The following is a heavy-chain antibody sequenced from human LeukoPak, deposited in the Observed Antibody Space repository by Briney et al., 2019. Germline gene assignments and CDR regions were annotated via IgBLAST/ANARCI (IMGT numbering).Heavy chain of an antibody. CDR1: GFTFSSYG. CDR3: ARDRVIDGGWPYYFDY. V-gene: IGHV3-33*01. Sequence: GGSLRLSCEASGFTFSSYGMHWVRQAPGKGLEWVAVIWYDGSNKYYADSVKGRFTISRDKSKNTLYLQMNSLRAEDTAVYYCARDRVIDGGWPYYFDYWGQGTLVTVSS. D-gene: IGHD6-19*01. J-gene: IGHJ4*02. CDR2: IWYDGSNK.